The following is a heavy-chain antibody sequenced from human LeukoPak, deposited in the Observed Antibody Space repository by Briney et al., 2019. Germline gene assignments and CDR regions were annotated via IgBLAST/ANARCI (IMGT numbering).Heavy chain of an antibody. V-gene: IGHV3-20*01. Sequence: GGSLRLSCAASGFTFSGYSMNWIRQAPGKGLEWVSGITWNGGTTGYADSVQGRFTISRDNAKKSLYLQMNNLRAEDTALYHCARSTKGRYYLGWFDPWGQGTRVTVSS. CDR3: ARSTKGRYYLGWFDP. CDR1: GFTFSGYS. J-gene: IGHJ5*02. CDR2: ITWNGGTT. D-gene: IGHD2/OR15-2a*01.